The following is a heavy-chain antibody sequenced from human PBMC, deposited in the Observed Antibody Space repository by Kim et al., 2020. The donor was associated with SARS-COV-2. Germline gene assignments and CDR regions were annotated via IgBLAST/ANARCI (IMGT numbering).Heavy chain of an antibody. CDR1: GGSISSSSYY. D-gene: IGHD5-18*01. J-gene: IGHJ4*02. Sequence: SETLSLTCTVSGGSISSSSYYWGWIRQPPGKGLEWIGSIYYSGSTYYNPSLKSRVTISVDTSKNQFSLKLSSVTAADTAVYYCARPTRDGYSLNWGQGTLVTVSS. CDR3: ARPTRDGYSLN. CDR2: IYYSGST. V-gene: IGHV4-39*01.